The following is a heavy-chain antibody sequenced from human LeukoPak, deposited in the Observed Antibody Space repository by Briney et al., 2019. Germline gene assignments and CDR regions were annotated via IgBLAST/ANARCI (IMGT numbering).Heavy chain of an antibody. D-gene: IGHD2-2*03. Sequence: GGSLRLSCAASGFTFRNYGLSWVRQAPGKGLEWVSYISGAGGNVNYADSVKGRFIISRDNGKNSLYLQMSSLRAEDTAAYYCAIWMGNNADFTGPIDYWAREPWSPSPQ. V-gene: IGHV3-48*01. CDR2: ISGAGGNV. CDR1: GFTFRNYG. J-gene: IGHJ4*02. CDR3: AIWMGNNADFTGPIDY.